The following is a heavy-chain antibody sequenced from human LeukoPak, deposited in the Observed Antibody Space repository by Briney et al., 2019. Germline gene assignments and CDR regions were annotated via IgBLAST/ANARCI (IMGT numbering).Heavy chain of an antibody. J-gene: IGHJ4*02. CDR3: ARVTPYGSGSYYERHFDY. CDR2: IYYSGST. D-gene: IGHD3-10*01. CDR1: GGSVSSGSNY. V-gene: IGHV4-61*01. Sequence: SETLSLTCTVSGGSVSSGSNYWSWIRQPPGKRLEWIGYIYYSGSTNYNPSLNSRVTISLDTSKNQFSLNLSSVTAADTAVYYCARVTPYGSGSYYERHFDYWGQGTLVTVSS.